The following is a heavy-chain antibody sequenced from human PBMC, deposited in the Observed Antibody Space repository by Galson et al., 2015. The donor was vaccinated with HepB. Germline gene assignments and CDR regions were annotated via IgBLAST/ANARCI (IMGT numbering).Heavy chain of an antibody. Sequence: QSGAEVKKPGESLKISCKGSGYSFTSYWIGWVRQMPGKGLEWMGIIYPGDSDTRYSPSFQGQVTISADKSISTAYLQWSSLKASDTAMYYCARIDWLSRGPIGMDVWGQGTTVTVSS. CDR3: ARIDWLSRGPIGMDV. J-gene: IGHJ6*02. CDR2: IYPGDSDT. CDR1: GYSFTSYW. D-gene: IGHD3-9*01. V-gene: IGHV5-51*03.